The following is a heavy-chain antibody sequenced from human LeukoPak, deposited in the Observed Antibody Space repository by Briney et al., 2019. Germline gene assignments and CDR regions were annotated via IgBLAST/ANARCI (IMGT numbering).Heavy chain of an antibody. V-gene: IGHV3-23*01. CDR1: GFTFSKYA. D-gene: IGHD6-13*01. Sequence: PGGSLKLSCAASGFTFSKYAIHWVHQAPGKGLEWASAISGSGGSTYYADSVKGRFTISRDNSKNTLYLQMNSLRAEDTAVYYYAKKAGRIAGTAADYWGQGTLVTVSS. J-gene: IGHJ4*02. CDR3: AKKAGRIAGTAADY. CDR2: ISGSGGST.